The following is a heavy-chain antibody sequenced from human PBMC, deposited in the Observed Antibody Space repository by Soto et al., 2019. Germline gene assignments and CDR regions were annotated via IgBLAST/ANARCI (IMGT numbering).Heavy chain of an antibody. V-gene: IGHV3-30*18. D-gene: IGHD2-21*02. J-gene: IGHJ3*02. CDR2: ISYDGSNK. Sequence: QVQLVESGGGVVQPGRSLRLSCAASGFTFSSYGMHWVRQAPGKGLEWVAVISYDGSNKYYADSVKGRFTISRDNSTNTLYLQMNSLRAEDTAVYYCAKGDAYCGGDCYSVAFDIWGQGTMVTVSS. CDR3: AKGDAYCGGDCYSVAFDI. CDR1: GFTFSSYG.